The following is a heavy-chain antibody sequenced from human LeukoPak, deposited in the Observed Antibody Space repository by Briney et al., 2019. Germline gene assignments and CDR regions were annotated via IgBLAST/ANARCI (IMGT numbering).Heavy chain of an antibody. D-gene: IGHD5-18*01. V-gene: IGHV3-30*18. CDR1: GFTFSSYF. J-gene: IGHJ4*02. Sequence: GGALRLSCAASGFTFSSYFMHSVGPARCKGLAWVAVISYDGSNKYYADSVKGRFTISRDNSKNTLYLQMNSLRAEDTAVYYCAKDHGINLWLNPYYFDYWGQGTLVTVSS. CDR3: AKDHGINLWLNPYYFDY. CDR2: ISYDGSNK.